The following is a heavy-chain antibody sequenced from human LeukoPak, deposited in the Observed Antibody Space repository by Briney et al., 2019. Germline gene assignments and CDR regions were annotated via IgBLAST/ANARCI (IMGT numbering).Heavy chain of an antibody. CDR1: GGTFSSYA. Sequence: GASVKVSCKASGGTFSSYAISWVRQAPGQGLEWMGGIIPIFGTANYAQKFQGRVTITADESTSTAYMELSSLRSEDTAVYYCARGSIRFLEWSSFDYWGQGTLVTVSS. V-gene: IGHV1-69*01. J-gene: IGHJ4*02. D-gene: IGHD3-3*01. CDR3: ARGSIRFLEWSSFDY. CDR2: IIPIFGTA.